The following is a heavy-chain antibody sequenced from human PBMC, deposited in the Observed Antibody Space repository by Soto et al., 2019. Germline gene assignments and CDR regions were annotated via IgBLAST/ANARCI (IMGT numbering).Heavy chain of an antibody. CDR3: ARQKDYGDHYYYYGMDV. CDR2: ISSSSSYI. Sequence: GGSLRLSCAASGFTFSSYSMNWVRQAPGKGLEWVSSISSSSSYIYYADSVKGRFTISRDNAKNSLYLQMNSLRAEDTAVYYCARQKDYGDHYYYYGMDVWGQGTTVTVSS. D-gene: IGHD4-17*01. CDR1: GFTFSSYS. J-gene: IGHJ6*02. V-gene: IGHV3-21*01.